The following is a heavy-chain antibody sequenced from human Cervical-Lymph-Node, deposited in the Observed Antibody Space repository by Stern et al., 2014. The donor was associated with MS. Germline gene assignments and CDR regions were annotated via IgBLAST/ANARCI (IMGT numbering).Heavy chain of an antibody. V-gene: IGHV3-23*04. CDR2: ISGSGDST. CDR1: GFTFSSYA. D-gene: IGHD6-19*01. Sequence: VQLVESGGSLVQPGGSLRLSCAASGFTFSSYAMSWVRQAPGKGLEWVSAISGSGDSTYYADSVKGRFTISRDNSKSTLYLQMNSLRADDTAVYYCAKEGILVASFDYWGQGTLVTVSS. CDR3: AKEGILVASFDY. J-gene: IGHJ4*02.